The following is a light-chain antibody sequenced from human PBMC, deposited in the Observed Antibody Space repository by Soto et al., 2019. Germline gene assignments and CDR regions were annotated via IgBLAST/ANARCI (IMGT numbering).Light chain of an antibody. CDR1: QSLLYSTGNTY. CDR3: LQGTHWPPT. Sequence: DVVMTQSPLSLPVTLGQPASISCRSSQSLLYSTGNTYLHWFQQRPGQSPRRLIYKIFNRDSGVPDRFSGSGSGTDFTLKISRVEAEDVGVYYCLQGTHWPPTFGQGTKVEIK. CDR2: KIF. V-gene: IGKV2-30*01. J-gene: IGKJ1*01.